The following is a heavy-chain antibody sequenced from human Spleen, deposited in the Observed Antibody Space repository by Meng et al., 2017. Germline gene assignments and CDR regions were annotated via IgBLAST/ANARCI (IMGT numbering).Heavy chain of an antibody. CDR3: ARDQYYDSRIDY. Sequence: GESLKISCAASGFTFSSYGMNWVRQAPGKGLEWVAVISYDGSNKYYADSVKGRFTISRDNSKNTLYLQMNSLRAEDTAVYYCARDQYYDSRIDYWGQGTLVTVSS. V-gene: IGHV3-30*03. J-gene: IGHJ4*02. D-gene: IGHD3-22*01. CDR2: ISYDGSNK. CDR1: GFTFSSYG.